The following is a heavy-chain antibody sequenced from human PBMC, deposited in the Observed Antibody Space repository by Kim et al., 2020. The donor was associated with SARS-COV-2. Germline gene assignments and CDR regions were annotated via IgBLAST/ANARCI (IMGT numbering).Heavy chain of an antibody. D-gene: IGHD1-1*01. CDR2: VGGGGLGA. J-gene: IGHJ4*02. CDR3: ARTTGFGCDASACSTGHFAY. Sequence: GGSLRLSCAASGFTYSSHAMGWVRQAPGKGLEWVAIVGGGGLGARFADSVKGRFTISRDNSKSTVDLQMHGLRPDDTAVYFCARTTGFGCDASACSTGHFAYWGQGAQVTVSS. CDR1: GFTYSSHA. V-gene: IGHV3-23*01.